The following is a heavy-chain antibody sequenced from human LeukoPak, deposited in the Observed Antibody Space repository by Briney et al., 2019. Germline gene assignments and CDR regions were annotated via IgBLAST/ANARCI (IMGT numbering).Heavy chain of an antibody. J-gene: IGHJ4*02. CDR3: ARRGDGYNGPTDY. CDR1: SSSSYY. D-gene: IGHD5-24*01. Sequence: SSSSYYWGWIRQPPGKGLEWIGSIYPGDSDTRYSPSFQGQVTISADKSISTAYLQWSSLKASDTAMYYCARRGDGYNGPTDYWGQGTLVTVSS. CDR2: IYPGDSDT. V-gene: IGHV5-51*01.